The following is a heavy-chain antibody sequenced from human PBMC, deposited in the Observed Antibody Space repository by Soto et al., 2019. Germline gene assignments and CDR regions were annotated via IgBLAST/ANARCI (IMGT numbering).Heavy chain of an antibody. V-gene: IGHV4-30-2*01. CDR3: ARFGHSGGYFPSYFDS. Sequence: QLHLQESGSGLVRPSQTLTLTCAVSGASISSGDYSWTWIRQPPGRGLEWIGYIYHSGNTYYNPSLKSRVTISVVRSKNQFFLDLNHVTAADTAVYYCARFGHSGGYFPSYFDSWGQGTLVTVSS. D-gene: IGHD3-22*01. CDR1: GASISSGDYS. CDR2: IYHSGNT. J-gene: IGHJ4*02.